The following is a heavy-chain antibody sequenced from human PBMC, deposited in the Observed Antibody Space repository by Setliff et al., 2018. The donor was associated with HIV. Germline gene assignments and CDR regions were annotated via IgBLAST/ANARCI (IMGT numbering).Heavy chain of an antibody. V-gene: IGHV4-34*01. CDR2: VIHSGST. D-gene: IGHD3-10*01. J-gene: IGHJ4*02. CDR3: ARGMVRGLRWDS. CDR1: GGSFNGCY. Sequence: TSETLSLTCAVYGGSFNGCYRSWIRQPPGKGLEWIGEVIHSGSTNYNPSLKSRVTISVDTSKNQFSLKLSSVTAADTAVYYCARGMVRGLRWDSWGQGTLVTVSS.